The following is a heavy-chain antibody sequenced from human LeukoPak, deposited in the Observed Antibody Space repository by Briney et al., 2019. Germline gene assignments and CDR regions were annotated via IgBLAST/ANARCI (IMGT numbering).Heavy chain of an antibody. J-gene: IGHJ4*02. CDR2: MSIDGSSR. D-gene: IGHD3-10*01. Sequence: GGSLRLSCAASGFIFSDYYMSWIRQAPGKGLEWLSYMSIDGSSRYYADSVKGRFTISRKNAKNSLYLQMNSLSAEDTAVYYCARGGYYGSGSYSVYWGQGTLVTVSS. CDR3: ARGGYYGSGSYSVY. CDR1: GFIFSDYY. V-gene: IGHV3-11*04.